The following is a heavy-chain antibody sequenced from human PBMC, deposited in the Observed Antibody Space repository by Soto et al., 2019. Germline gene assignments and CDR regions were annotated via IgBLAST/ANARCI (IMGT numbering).Heavy chain of an antibody. V-gene: IGHV2-5*01. J-gene: IGHJ6*02. CDR3: AHRADPTASANYYDSSGYYYYYGIDF. CDR1: GFSLSTSGVG. D-gene: IGHD3-22*01. Sequence: SGPTLMNPTQTLTLTCTFSGFSLSTSGVGGGWIRQPPGKALEWLALIYWNDDKRYSPSLKSRLTITKDTSKNQVVLTMTNTAPADSAPYDCAHRADPTASANYYDSSGYYYYYGIDFWGQGTPVTVSS. CDR2: IYWNDDK.